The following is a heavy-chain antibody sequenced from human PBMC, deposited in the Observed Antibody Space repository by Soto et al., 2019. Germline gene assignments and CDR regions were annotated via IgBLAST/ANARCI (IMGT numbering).Heavy chain of an antibody. Sequence: EAELVESGGGLVQPGGSLTLSCAASGFIFSDYEVDWVRQAPGRGPEWISYISDGGTTIYYAASVKGRFTISRDDAKKSLYLHMNNLRVDDTAIYFCVKEYCTGVTCFDAFDLWGPGTVVTVSS. CDR3: VKEYCTGVTCFDAFDL. V-gene: IGHV3-48*03. CDR1: GFIFSDYE. J-gene: IGHJ3*01. D-gene: IGHD2-8*02. CDR2: ISDGGTTI.